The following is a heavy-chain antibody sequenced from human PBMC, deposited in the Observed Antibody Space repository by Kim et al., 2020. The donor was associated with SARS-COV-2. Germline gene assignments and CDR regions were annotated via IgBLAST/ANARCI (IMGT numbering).Heavy chain of an antibody. V-gene: IGHV4-59*12. CDR3: ARGSGYYYGDFDY. J-gene: IGHJ4*02. Sequence: YNPSIKSRVTISLDTSKNQFSLRLSSVTAAETAVYYCARGSGYYYGDFDYWGQGTPVTVSS. D-gene: IGHD3-22*01.